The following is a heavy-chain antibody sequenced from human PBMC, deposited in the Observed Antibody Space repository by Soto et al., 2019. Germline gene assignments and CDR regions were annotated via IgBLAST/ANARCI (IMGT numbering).Heavy chain of an antibody. CDR3: ASVFSWFGDLPPSAFDV. V-gene: IGHV4-59*01. CDR2: VHSSGTT. J-gene: IGHJ3*01. CDR1: GGPITGYY. D-gene: IGHD3-10*01. Sequence: PSETLSLTCSVSGGPITGYYWSWIRQPPGKGLEWIGYVHSSGTTTYNPSLRSRVTMSVDTSQSQLSLRLSSMTAADAAVYYCASVFSWFGDLPPSAFDVWGRGTMVTVSS.